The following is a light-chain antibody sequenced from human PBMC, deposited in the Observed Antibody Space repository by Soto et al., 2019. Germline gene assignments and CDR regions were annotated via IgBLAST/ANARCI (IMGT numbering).Light chain of an antibody. V-gene: IGKV1-39*01. CDR3: QQTYSIPIT. CDR1: QSINNY. J-gene: IGKJ5*01. CDR2: AAS. Sequence: DVQMTQSPSSLPASVGDRVTFTCRACQSINNYLNWYQQRPGKAPKLLIHAASSLQGGVPLRFSGSGSGTDFTLTISSLQAEDFATYYCQQTYSIPITFGQGTRLENK.